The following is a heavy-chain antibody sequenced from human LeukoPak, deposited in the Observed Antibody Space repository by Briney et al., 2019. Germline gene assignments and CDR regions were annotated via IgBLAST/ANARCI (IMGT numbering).Heavy chain of an antibody. CDR1: GFTFSSYG. D-gene: IGHD6-13*01. CDR3: ARGLRYGTVPYFDY. Sequence: GRSLRLSCAASGFTFSSYGMHWVRQAPGKGLEWVAVIWYDGSNKYYADSVKGRFTISRDNSKNTLYLQMNSLRAEDTAVYYCARGLRYGTVPYFDYWGQGTLVAVSS. J-gene: IGHJ4*02. CDR2: IWYDGSNK. V-gene: IGHV3-33*01.